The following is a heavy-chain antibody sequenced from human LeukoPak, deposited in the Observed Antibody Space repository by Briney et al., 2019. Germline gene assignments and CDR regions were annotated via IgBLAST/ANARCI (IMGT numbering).Heavy chain of an antibody. CDR1: GGSISSYY. CDR3: ARVNPTVTHFDY. CDR2: IYYSGST. J-gene: IGHJ4*02. D-gene: IGHD4-17*01. Sequence: PSETLSLTCTVSGGSISSYYWSWIRQPPGKGLEWIGYIYYSGSTNYNPSLKSRVTISVDTSKNQFSLKLSSVTAADTAVYYCARVNPTVTHFDYWGQGTLVTVSS. V-gene: IGHV4-59*01.